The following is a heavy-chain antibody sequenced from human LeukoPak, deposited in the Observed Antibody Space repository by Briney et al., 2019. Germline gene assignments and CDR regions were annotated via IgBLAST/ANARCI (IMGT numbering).Heavy chain of an antibody. CDR2: ISNSGSTV. CDR3: ALGTINKDYYFGMDV. J-gene: IGHJ6*02. Sequence: GGSLRLSCAASGFTFRDYYMTWLRQAPGKGLEWLSHISNSGSTVFYADSIKGRFTVSRDNAKRSLYLQIESLRDDDTAVYHCALGTINKDYYFGMDVWGQGTTVTVSS. D-gene: IGHD2-8*01. V-gene: IGHV3-11*01. CDR1: GFTFRDYY.